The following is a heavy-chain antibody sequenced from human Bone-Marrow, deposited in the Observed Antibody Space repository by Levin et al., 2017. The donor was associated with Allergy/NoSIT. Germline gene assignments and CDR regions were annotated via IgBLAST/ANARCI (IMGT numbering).Heavy chain of an antibody. CDR2: ILYGGGT. Sequence: SSETLSLTCTVSGNFLSSNYWAWIRQSPGKGLEWIGHILYGGGTSYNPSLKSRVTISADTSKNEFSLILRSMTTSDTAIYYCATGGTWFEGYYFDNWGQGTLTTVSS. CDR1: GNFLSSNY. CDR3: ATGGTWFEGYYFDN. D-gene: IGHD3-10*01. J-gene: IGHJ4*02. V-gene: IGHV4-59*01.